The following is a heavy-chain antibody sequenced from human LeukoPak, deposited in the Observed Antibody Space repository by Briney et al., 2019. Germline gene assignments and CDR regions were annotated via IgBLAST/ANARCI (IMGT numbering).Heavy chain of an antibody. CDR1: GFTFTSYN. CDR3: ARGRWSFDY. D-gene: IGHD5-24*01. J-gene: IGHJ4*02. CDR2: ISTSSSYI. Sequence: GGSLRLSCAASGFTFTSYNMNWVRQAPGKGLEWVSSISTSSSYIYYADSVKGRFTISRDNVKNSLYLQMNSLRAEDTAVYYCARGRWSFDYWGQGTLVTVSS. V-gene: IGHV3-21*01.